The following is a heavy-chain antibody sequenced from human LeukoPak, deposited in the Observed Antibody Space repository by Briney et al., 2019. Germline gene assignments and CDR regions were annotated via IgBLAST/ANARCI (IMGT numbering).Heavy chain of an antibody. D-gene: IGHD5-18*01. CDR3: ARGGNTAMVDAFDI. Sequence: SETLSLTCTVSGGSVSNYYWSWIRQPPGKGLEWIGYIYYSGSTNYNPSLKSRVTISVDTSKNQFSLKLSSVTAADTAVYYCARGGNTAMVDAFDIWGQGTMVTVSS. CDR2: IYYSGST. CDR1: GGSVSNYY. J-gene: IGHJ3*02. V-gene: IGHV4-59*02.